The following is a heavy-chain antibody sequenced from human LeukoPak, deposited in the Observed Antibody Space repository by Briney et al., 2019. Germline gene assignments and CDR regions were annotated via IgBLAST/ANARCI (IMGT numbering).Heavy chain of an antibody. D-gene: IGHD1-14*01. CDR3: ARKYNTGLDP. CDR1: GFTFSNYA. V-gene: IGHV3-23*01. Sequence: GGSLRLSCAASGFTFSNYAMSWVRQAPGKGLEWVSAISGSGDNTYYADSVKGRFTISRDNSKNTLYLQMNSLRAEDTAVYYCARKYNTGLDPWGQGTLVTVSS. J-gene: IGHJ5*02. CDR2: ISGSGDNT.